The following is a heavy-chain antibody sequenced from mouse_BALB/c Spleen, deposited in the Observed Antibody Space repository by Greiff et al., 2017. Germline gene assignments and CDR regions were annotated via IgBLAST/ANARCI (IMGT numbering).Heavy chain of an antibody. CDR2: ISYSGST. Sequence: EVKLQESGPGLVKPSQSLSLTCTVTGYSITSDYAWNWIRQFPGNKLEWMGYISYSGSTSYNPSLKSRISITRDTSKNQFFLQLNSVTTEDTATYYCARGYDGYYDVWGAGTTVTVSS. D-gene: IGHD2-3*01. CDR1: GYSITSDYA. J-gene: IGHJ1*01. V-gene: IGHV3-2*02. CDR3: ARGYDGYYDV.